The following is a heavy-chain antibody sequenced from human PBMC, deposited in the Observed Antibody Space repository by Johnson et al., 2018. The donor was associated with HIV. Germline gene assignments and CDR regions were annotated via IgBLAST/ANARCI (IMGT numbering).Heavy chain of an antibody. D-gene: IGHD1-1*01. V-gene: IGHV3-30*03. J-gene: IGHJ3*02. CDR3: AGGFLTGTPSDAFDI. Sequence: QVQLVESGGGLVQPCRSLRLSCTAPGFTVSSNYMSWVRQAPGKGLEWVALISYDGSNKYYADSVKGRFTISRDNSKNTLYLQMNSLRAEDTAVYYCAGGFLTGTPSDAFDIWGQGTMVTVSS. CDR2: ISYDGSNK. CDR1: GFTVSSNY.